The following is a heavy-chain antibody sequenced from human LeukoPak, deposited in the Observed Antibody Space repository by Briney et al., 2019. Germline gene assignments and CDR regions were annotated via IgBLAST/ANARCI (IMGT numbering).Heavy chain of an antibody. V-gene: IGHV4-61*01. CDR2: IYYSRST. J-gene: IGHJ4*02. CDR1: GGSVSSGSYY. D-gene: IGHD1-26*01. CDR3: ASRKSGSYFPSIDY. Sequence: SETLSLTCTVSGGSVSSGSYYWSWIRQPPGKGLEWIGYIYYSRSTNYNPSLKSRVTISVDTSKNQFSLKLSSVTAADTAVYYCASRKSGSYFPSIDYWGQGTLVTVSS.